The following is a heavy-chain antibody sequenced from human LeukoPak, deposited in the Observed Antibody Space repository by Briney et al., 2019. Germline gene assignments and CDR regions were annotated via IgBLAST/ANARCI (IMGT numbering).Heavy chain of an antibody. J-gene: IGHJ3*02. V-gene: IGHV4-30-4*01. D-gene: IGHD1-26*01. CDR2: IYYSGST. CDR1: GGSTSSGDYY. CDR3: ASYPPTIGNAFDI. Sequence: SQTLSLTCTVSGGSTSSGDYYWSWIRQPPGKGLEWIGYIYYSGSTYYNPSLKSRVTISVDTSKNQFSLKLSSVTAADTAVYYCASYPPTIGNAFDIWGQGTMVTVSS.